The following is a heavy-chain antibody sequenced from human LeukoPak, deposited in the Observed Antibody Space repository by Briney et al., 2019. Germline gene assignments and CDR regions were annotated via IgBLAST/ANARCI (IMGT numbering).Heavy chain of an antibody. D-gene: IGHD6-6*01. Sequence: GGSLRLSCAASGFTFSSYAMSWVRQAPGKGLEWVSAISGSGGSTYYADSVKGRFTISRDNSKNTLYLQMNSLRAEDTAVYYCARDRGSSSSSLHDYWGQGTLVTVSS. CDR1: GFTFSSYA. CDR3: ARDRGSSSSSLHDY. J-gene: IGHJ4*02. CDR2: ISGSGGST. V-gene: IGHV3-23*01.